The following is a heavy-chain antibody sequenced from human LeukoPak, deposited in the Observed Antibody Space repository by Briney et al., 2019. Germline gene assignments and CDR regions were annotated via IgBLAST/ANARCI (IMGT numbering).Heavy chain of an antibody. CDR1: GFTFSSYG. D-gene: IGHD6-13*01. V-gene: IGHV3-33*01. J-gene: IGHJ6*02. CDR2: IWYDGSNK. Sequence: GRSLRLSCAASGFTFSSYGMHWVRQAPGKGLEWVAVIWYDGSNKYYADSVKGRFTISRDNSKNTLYLQMNSLRAEDTAVYYCARGYQVHPSSSWSHYGMDVWGQGTTVTVSS. CDR3: ARGYQVHPSSSWSHYGMDV.